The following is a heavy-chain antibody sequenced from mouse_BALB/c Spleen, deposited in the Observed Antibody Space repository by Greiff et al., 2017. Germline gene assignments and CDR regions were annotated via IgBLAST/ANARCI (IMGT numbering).Heavy chain of an antibody. CDR2: ISDGGSYT. CDR3: ARDRGYDEAMDY. J-gene: IGHJ4*01. CDR1: GFTFSDYY. D-gene: IGHD2-14*01. Sequence: EVQLQESGGGLVKPGGSLKLSCAASGFTFSDYYMYWVRQTPEKRLEWVATISDGGSYTYYPDSVKGRFTISRDNAKNNLYLQMSSLKSEDTAMYYCARDRGYDEAMDYWGQGTSVTVSS. V-gene: IGHV5-4*02.